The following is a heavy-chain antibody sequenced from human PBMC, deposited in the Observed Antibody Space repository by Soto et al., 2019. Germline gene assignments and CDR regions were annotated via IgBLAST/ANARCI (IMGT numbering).Heavy chain of an antibody. CDR2: ISYDGSNK. CDR1: GFTFSSYG. J-gene: IGHJ6*02. D-gene: IGHD6-13*01. V-gene: IGHV3-30*18. Sequence: QVQLVESGGGVVQPGRSLRLSCAASGFTFSSYGMHWVRQAPGKGLEWVAVISYDGSNKYYADSVKGRFTISRDNSKNTLYLQMNSLRAEDTAVYYCAKDGLSSSWGTPVDYGMDVWGQGTTVTVSS. CDR3: AKDGLSSSWGTPVDYGMDV.